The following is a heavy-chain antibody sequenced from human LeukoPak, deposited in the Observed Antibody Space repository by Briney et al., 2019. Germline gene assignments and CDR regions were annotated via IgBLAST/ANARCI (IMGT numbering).Heavy chain of an antibody. CDR1: GFAFSSYS. D-gene: IGHD1-14*01. CDR2: ISSSSSTI. CDR3: ARDQEREPQRVDAFDI. J-gene: IGHJ3*02. Sequence: PGGSLRLSCAASGFAFSSYSMNWVRQAPGKGLEWVSYISSSSSTIYYADSVKGRFTISRDNAKNSLYLQMNSLRAEDTAVYYCARDQEREPQRVDAFDIWGQGARVTVSS. V-gene: IGHV3-48*01.